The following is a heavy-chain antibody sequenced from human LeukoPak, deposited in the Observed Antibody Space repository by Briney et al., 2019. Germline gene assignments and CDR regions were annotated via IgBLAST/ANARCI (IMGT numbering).Heavy chain of an antibody. V-gene: IGHV4-34*01. CDR1: AGPFSDHY. CDR2: IHHTGST. CDR3: ARARVGSTYYSFYYLDV. D-gene: IGHD1-26*01. J-gene: IGHJ6*03. Sequence: PSETLSLTCAVYAGPFSDHYWSWIRQPPGKGLEWVWEIHHTGSTNYNASINSRVTMSVETSKNQFSLSLASVTAADTAVYYCARARVGSTYYSFYYLDVWGKGTTVTVSS.